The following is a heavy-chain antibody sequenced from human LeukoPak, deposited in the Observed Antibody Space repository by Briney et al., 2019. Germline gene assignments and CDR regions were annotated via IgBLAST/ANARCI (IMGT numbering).Heavy chain of an antibody. D-gene: IGHD2-15*01. V-gene: IGHV4-39*07. CDR3: ARLDVVVVAAINNWFDP. CDR1: GGSISSSSYY. Sequence: SETLSLTCTVSGGSISSSSYYWGWIRQPPGKGLEWIGSIYYSGSTYYNPSLKSRVTISVDTSKNQFSLKLSSVTAADTAVYYCARLDVVVVAAINNWFDPWGQGTLVTVSS. J-gene: IGHJ5*02. CDR2: IYYSGST.